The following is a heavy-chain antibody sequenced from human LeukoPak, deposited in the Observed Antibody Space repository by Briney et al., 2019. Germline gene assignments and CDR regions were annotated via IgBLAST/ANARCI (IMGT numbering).Heavy chain of an antibody. CDR2: INARGDT. D-gene: IGHD2-2*01. Sequence: SETLSLTCAVYGWSFNDHYWNWIPQPPGKGLEWIGEINARGDTNIHPSLKSRVTISVDSSKNQFSLTLRSMIAADTAVYYCARGQVPAARGYNWFDPWGQGTLVTVSS. CDR3: ARGQVPAARGYNWFDP. CDR1: GWSFNDHY. V-gene: IGHV4-34*01. J-gene: IGHJ5*02.